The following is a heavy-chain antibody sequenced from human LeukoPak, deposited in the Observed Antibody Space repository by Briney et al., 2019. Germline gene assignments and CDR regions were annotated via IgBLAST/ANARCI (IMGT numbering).Heavy chain of an antibody. CDR3: ARIRYYYDSSDPLDY. CDR1: GYTFTGYY. V-gene: IGHV1-2*02. J-gene: IGHJ4*02. CDR2: INPNSGGT. D-gene: IGHD3-22*01. Sequence: ASVKVSCKASGYTFTGYYMHWVRQAPGQGLEWMGWINPNSGGTNYAQKFQGRVTMTRDTSISTAYMELSRLRSDDTAVYYCARIRYYYDSSDPLDYWGQGTLVTVSS.